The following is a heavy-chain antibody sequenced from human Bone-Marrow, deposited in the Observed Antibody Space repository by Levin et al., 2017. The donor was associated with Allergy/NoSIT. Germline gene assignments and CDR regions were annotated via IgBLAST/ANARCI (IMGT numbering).Heavy chain of an antibody. CDR3: ARDRTTVTTNDVYYYGIDV. CDR2: IHYSGST. V-gene: IGHV4-59*01. Sequence: SETLSLTCTVSGGSISSYYWSWIRQPPGKGLEWIGYIHYSGSTKYNPSLKSRVTISVDTSKNQFSLKLNSVTAADTAVYYCARDRTTVTTNDVYYYGIDVWGQGTTVTVSS. CDR1: GGSISSYY. D-gene: IGHD4-17*01. J-gene: IGHJ6*02.